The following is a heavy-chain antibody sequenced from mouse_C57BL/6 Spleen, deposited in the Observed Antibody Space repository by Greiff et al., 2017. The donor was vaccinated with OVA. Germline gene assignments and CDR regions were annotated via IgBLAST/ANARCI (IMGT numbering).Heavy chain of an antibody. CDR1: GYTFTSYG. D-gene: IGHD2-1*01. J-gene: IGHJ1*03. Sequence: VQLQQSGAELARPGASVKLSCKASGYTFTSYGISWVKQRTGQGLEWIGEIYPRSGNTYYNEKFKGKATLTADKSSSTAYMELRSLPSEDSAVXFCARYYGNYWYLDVWGTGPTVTVSS. CDR3: ARYYGNYWYLDV. V-gene: IGHV1-81*01. CDR2: IYPRSGNT.